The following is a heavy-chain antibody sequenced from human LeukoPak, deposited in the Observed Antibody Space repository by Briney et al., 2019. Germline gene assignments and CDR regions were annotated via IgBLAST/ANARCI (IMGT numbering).Heavy chain of an antibody. V-gene: IGHV4-4*07. CDR1: GGSISSYY. J-gene: IGHJ4*02. Sequence: SETLSLTCTVSGGSISSYYWSWIRRPAGKGLEWIGRIFVSGTTNYNPSLESRVTMSIDTSKNQFSLELRSVTAADTAVYYCWGADRAGRFDYWGQGTLVTVSS. CDR3: WGADRAGRFDY. CDR2: IFVSGTT.